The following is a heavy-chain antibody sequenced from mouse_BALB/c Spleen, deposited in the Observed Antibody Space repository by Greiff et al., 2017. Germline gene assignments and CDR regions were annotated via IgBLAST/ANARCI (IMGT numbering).Heavy chain of an antibody. Sequence: EVMLVESGGGLVQPGGSRKLSCAASGFTFSSFGMHWVRQAPEKGLEWVAYISSGSSTIYYADTVKGRFTISRDNPKNTLFLQMTSLRSEDTAMYYCARKGYGSSFYYAMDYWGQGTSVTVSS. CDR2: ISSGSSTI. V-gene: IGHV5-17*02. CDR3: ARKGYGSSFYYAMDY. CDR1: GFTFSSFG. D-gene: IGHD1-1*01. J-gene: IGHJ4*01.